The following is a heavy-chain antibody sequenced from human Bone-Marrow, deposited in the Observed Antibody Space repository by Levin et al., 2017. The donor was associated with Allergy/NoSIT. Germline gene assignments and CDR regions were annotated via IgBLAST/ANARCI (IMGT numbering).Heavy chain of an antibody. J-gene: IGHJ4*02. Sequence: SETLSLTCSVSGGSVGSDDYYWSWIRQPPGTALEWLGYIYYTGTTSYNPSLKSRLTMSIDIFNNRFSLDVTSVTVADTAVYYCARSAKNRLLSRWGQGTLVTVSS. CDR3: ARSAKNRLLSR. CDR2: IYYTGTT. CDR1: GGSVGSDDYY. D-gene: IGHD2-2*01. V-gene: IGHV4-30-4*01.